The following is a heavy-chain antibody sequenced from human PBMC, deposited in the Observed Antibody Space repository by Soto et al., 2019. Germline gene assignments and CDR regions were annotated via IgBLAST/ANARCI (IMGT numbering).Heavy chain of an antibody. J-gene: IGHJ4*02. Sequence: EVRLLESGGGLVQPGGALRLSCAATGFNFNGYAMYWVRQAPGKGLEWVSAITGSGGSTYYADSVKGRFTISRDNSKNTLYLQMNSLRGEDTAVYYCAKGLRDGYSYRSNFFDSWGQGTLATVSS. CDR1: GFNFNGYA. V-gene: IGHV3-23*01. D-gene: IGHD4-4*01. CDR2: ITGSGGST. CDR3: AKGLRDGYSYRSNFFDS.